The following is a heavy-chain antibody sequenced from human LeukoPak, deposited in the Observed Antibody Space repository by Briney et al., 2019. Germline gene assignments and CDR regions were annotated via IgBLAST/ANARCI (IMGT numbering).Heavy chain of an antibody. CDR2: INPNTNDA. CDR3: TRAPLDCSTTSCRLLDF. Sequence: GASVAVSCTASGYTFTGHYMHWVRQAPGQGLEWMGRINPNTNDADYAQKFQGRVSMTTDTPISTAFMEVSRLTSDDTAVYYCTRAPLDCSTTSCRLLDFWGQGTLATVSS. D-gene: IGHD2-2*01. CDR1: GYTFTGHY. J-gene: IGHJ4*02. V-gene: IGHV1-2*06.